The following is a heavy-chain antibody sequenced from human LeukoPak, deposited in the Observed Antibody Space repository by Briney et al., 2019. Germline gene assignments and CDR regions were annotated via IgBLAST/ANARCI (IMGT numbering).Heavy chain of an antibody. J-gene: IGHJ4*02. CDR2: ITTGGPNT. D-gene: IGHD1-14*01. Sequence: GGSLRLSCTASGFTFSSYTMSWVRQAPGKGLGWVSTITTGGPNTYYADSVKGRFTVSRDDSKNTLYLQMNSLRAEDTAVYYCAKDEPDHYQRNYEPQDWGQGTLVTVSS. V-gene: IGHV3-23*01. CDR1: GFTFSSYT. CDR3: AKDEPDHYQRNYEPQD.